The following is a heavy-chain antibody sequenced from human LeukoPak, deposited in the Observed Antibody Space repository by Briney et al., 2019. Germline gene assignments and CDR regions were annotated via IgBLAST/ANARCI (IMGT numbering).Heavy chain of an antibody. Sequence: GGSLRLSCAASGFTFSSYAMHWVRQAPGKGLEWVAVISCDGSNKYYADSVKGRFTISRDNSKNTLYLQMNSLRAEDTAVYYCASPRRYNWKISGAFDIWGQGTMVTVSS. D-gene: IGHD1-20*01. CDR2: ISCDGSNK. CDR3: ASPRRYNWKISGAFDI. J-gene: IGHJ3*02. V-gene: IGHV3-30-3*01. CDR1: GFTFSSYA.